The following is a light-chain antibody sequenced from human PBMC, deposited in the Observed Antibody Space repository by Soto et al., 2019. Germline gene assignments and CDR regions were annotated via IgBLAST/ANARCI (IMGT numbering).Light chain of an antibody. J-gene: IGKJ1*01. CDR3: QQRSNWPWT. CDR2: DAS. Sequence: EIVLTQSPVTLSVSPGERATLSCRARQSIRTYLVWYQQKPGQAPRLLIYDASNRATGIPARFSGSGSGTDFTLTISSLEPEDFAVYYCQQRSNWPWTFGQGTKVEIK. V-gene: IGKV3-11*01. CDR1: QSIRTY.